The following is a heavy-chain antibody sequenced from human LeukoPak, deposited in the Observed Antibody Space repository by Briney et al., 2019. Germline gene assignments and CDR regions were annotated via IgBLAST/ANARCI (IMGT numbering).Heavy chain of an antibody. CDR2: IYTSGNT. V-gene: IGHV4-4*07. Sequence: PSETLSLTCTVSGGSISSYYWSWIRQPAGKGLEWIGRIYTSGNTNYNPSLKGRVTMSVDTSKNQFSLKLSSVTAADTAVYYCARGELGSYFPSAFDIWGQGTMVTVSS. CDR3: ARGELGSYFPSAFDI. CDR1: GGSISSYY. J-gene: IGHJ3*02. D-gene: IGHD1-26*01.